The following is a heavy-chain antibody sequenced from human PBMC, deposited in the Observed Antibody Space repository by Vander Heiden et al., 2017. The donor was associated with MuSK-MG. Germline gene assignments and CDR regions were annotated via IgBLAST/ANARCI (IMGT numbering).Heavy chain of an antibody. CDR2: MNPNSGKT. D-gene: IGHD3-16*02. J-gene: IGHJ4*02. Sequence: QVHLVQSGAEVRKPGASVKVSCKTSGYTFINYDVNWVRLASGQGLEWMGWMNPNSGKTGYAQRFQGRVSFSTNTSIATAYMELRDLRSEDTAVYVCARGRRSFWFDFWGQGALGTVSS. CDR3: ARGRRSFWFDF. V-gene: IGHV1-8*03. CDR1: GYTFINYD.